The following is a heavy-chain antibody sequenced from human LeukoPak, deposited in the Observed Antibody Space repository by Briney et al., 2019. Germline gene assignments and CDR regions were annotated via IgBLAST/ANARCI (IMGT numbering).Heavy chain of an antibody. Sequence: KTGGSLRVSCAASGFTFSSYSMNWVRQAPGKGLEWVSSISSRSSYIYYADSVKGRFTISRDNAKNSLYLQMNSLRAEDTAVYYCARAGEDGFSFAYWGQGTLVTVSS. D-gene: IGHD5-24*01. CDR2: ISSRSSYI. J-gene: IGHJ4*02. V-gene: IGHV3-21*01. CDR3: ARAGEDGFSFAY. CDR1: GFTFSSYS.